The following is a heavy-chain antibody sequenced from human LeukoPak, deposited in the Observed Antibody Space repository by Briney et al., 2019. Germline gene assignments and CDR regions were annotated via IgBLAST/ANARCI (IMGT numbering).Heavy chain of an antibody. Sequence: QPGGSLRLSCAASGFTFSSYWMHWVRQPPGKGLMYVSRVKSDGTYTSYADSVKGRFTISRDNARNTLYLQMSSLRDEDMAVYYCARDHYGYNSLDHWGQGTLVTVSS. CDR2: VKSDGTYT. D-gene: IGHD5-24*01. CDR1: GFTFSSYW. CDR3: ARDHYGYNSLDH. J-gene: IGHJ4*02. V-gene: IGHV3-74*01.